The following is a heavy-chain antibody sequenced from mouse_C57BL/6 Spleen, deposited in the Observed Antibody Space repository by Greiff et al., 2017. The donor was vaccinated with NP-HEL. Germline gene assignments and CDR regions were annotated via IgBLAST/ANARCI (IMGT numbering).Heavy chain of an antibody. D-gene: IGHD1-1*01. V-gene: IGHV1-54*01. Sequence: VQLQESGAELVRPGTSVKVSCKASGYAFTNYLIEWVKQRPGQGLEWIGVINPGSGGTNYNEKFKGKATLTADKSSSTAYMQLSSLSSEDSAVYFCARPCAERGSSYDYFDYWGQGTTLTVSS. CDR3: ARPCAERGSSYDYFDY. J-gene: IGHJ2*01. CDR2: INPGSGGT. CDR1: GYAFTNYL.